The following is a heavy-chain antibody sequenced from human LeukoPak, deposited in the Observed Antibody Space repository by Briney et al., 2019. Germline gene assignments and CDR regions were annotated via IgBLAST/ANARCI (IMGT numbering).Heavy chain of an antibody. V-gene: IGHV4-61*02. CDR1: GDSITSGNYY. CDR3: ARVIKGVITFGVSDAFDI. Sequence: PSQTLSLTCTVSGDSITSGNYYWSWIRQPAGKGLEWIGRIYTSGSTNYNPSLKSRVTISVDTSKNQFSLKLSSVTAADTAVYYCARVIKGVITFGVSDAFDIWGQGTMVTVSS. CDR2: IYTSGST. J-gene: IGHJ3*02. D-gene: IGHD3-16*01.